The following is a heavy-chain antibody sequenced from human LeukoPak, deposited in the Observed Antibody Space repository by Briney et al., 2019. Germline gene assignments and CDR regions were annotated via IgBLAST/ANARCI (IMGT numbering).Heavy chain of an antibody. CDR2: IIPIFGTA. Sequence: SVKVSCKASGGTFSSYAISWVRQAPGQGLEWMGGIIPIFGTANYAQKFQGRVTITADKSTSTAYMELSSLRSDDTAVYYCARASFWESPINWFAPWGQGTLVTVSS. CDR1: GGTFSSYA. D-gene: IGHD3-16*01. J-gene: IGHJ5*02. CDR3: ARASFWESPINWFAP. V-gene: IGHV1-69*06.